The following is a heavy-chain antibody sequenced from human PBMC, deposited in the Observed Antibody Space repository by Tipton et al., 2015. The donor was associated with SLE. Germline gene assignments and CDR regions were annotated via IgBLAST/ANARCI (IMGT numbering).Heavy chain of an antibody. CDR2: ISGNDKSI. V-gene: IGHV3-48*01. D-gene: IGHD3-10*01. J-gene: IGHJ3*01. Sequence: GSLRLSCVASGFSFSDYSLNWVRQAADKGLEWVSYISGNDKSIYYADAVKGRFVISRDNAKTSLYLQMNSLSADDTAIYYCAREVRGDTWFDRAFDLWGQGTLVSVSS. CDR1: GFSFSDYS. CDR3: AREVRGDTWFDRAFDL.